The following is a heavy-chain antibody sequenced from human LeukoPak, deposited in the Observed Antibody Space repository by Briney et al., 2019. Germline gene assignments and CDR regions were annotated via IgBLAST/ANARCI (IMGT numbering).Heavy chain of an antibody. D-gene: IGHD5-24*01. Sequence: GGSLRLSCAASGFTFSSYGMTWVRQAPGRGLEWVSSISGSGISTHYADSVKGRFTISRDNSKNSLYLQMNSLRAEDTAVYYCAYSRDGYNLIYWGQGTLVTVSS. V-gene: IGHV3-23*01. CDR2: ISGSGIST. J-gene: IGHJ4*02. CDR3: AYSRDGYNLIY. CDR1: GFTFSSYG.